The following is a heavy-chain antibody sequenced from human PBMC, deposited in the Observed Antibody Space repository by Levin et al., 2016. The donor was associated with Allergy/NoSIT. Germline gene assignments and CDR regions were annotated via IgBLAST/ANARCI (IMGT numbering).Heavy chain of an antibody. Sequence: SETLSLTCAVSGGSISSGGYSWSWIRQPPGKGLEWIGYIYHSGSTYYNPSLKSRVTISVDRSKNQFSLKLSSVTAADTAVYYCARGVVAVTEGFPLDPWGQGTLVTVSS. CDR2: IYHSGST. D-gene: IGHD2-15*01. CDR1: GGSISSGGYS. CDR3: ARGVVAVTEGFPLDP. V-gene: IGHV4-30-2*01. J-gene: IGHJ5*02.